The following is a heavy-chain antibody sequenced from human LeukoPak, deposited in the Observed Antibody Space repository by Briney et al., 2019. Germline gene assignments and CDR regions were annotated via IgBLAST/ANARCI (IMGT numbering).Heavy chain of an antibody. J-gene: IGHJ4*02. CDR1: GYTFTSYG. Sequence: ASVKVSCKASGYTFTSYGISWVRQAPGQGLEWMGWISAYNGNTNYAQKLQGRVTMTTDTSTSTAYMELRRLRSEDTPVYYCVRDYDISGPQKNFFDYWGQGTLVTVSS. CDR3: VRDYDISGPQKNFFDY. D-gene: IGHD3-22*01. CDR2: ISAYNGNT. V-gene: IGHV1-18*01.